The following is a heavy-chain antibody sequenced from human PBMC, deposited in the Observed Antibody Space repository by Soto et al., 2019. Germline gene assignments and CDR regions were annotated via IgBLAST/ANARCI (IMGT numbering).Heavy chain of an antibody. CDR2: IYTSGSP. CDR1: VGSIGLFF. J-gene: IGHJ4*02. CDR3: ARLRGSSSDFFDF. V-gene: IGHV4-4*07. Sequence: QVQLRESGPGLGKPWGPLSPTAIVFVGSIGLFFWNWFGRPAGRGLEWIGRIYTSGSPNYNPSLKSRVTMSVDTSKNQFSLKLSSVTAADTAVYYCARLRGSSSDFFDFWGQGTLVTVSS. D-gene: IGHD6-6*01.